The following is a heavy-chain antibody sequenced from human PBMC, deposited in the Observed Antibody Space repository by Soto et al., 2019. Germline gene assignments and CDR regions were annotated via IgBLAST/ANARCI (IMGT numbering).Heavy chain of an antibody. CDR3: GRSVVVGATRAYGDS. J-gene: IGHJ4*02. CDR1: GGTFNMFG. CDR2: LFPILPTA. Sequence: QVLLVQSGTEVKKPGSSVKVSCQAPGGTFNMFGITWIRQAPGKGLEWMGGLFPILPTADYGGMFQGRLTITADRSSNVVYMELGSLQSDDTAIYYCGRSVVVGATRAYGDSWGEGTAVIV. V-gene: IGHV1-69*06. D-gene: IGHD2-15*01.